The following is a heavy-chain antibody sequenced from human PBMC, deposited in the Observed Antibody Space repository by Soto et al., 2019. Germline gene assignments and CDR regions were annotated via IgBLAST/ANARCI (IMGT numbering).Heavy chain of an antibody. D-gene: IGHD3-10*01. CDR1: GYTFTSYG. CDR3: ARDPTNIGAIDT. Sequence: GASVKVSCKASGYTFTSYGISWVRQAPGQGLEGIGWISAYNGNTNYAQKLQGRVTMTTDTSTSTAYMELRSLRSDGTAVYYCARDPTNIGAIDTWGQGTKVTVSS. V-gene: IGHV1-18*01. CDR2: ISAYNGNT. J-gene: IGHJ3*02.